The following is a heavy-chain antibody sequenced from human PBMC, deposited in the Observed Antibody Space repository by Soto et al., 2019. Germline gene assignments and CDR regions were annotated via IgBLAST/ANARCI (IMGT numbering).Heavy chain of an antibody. V-gene: IGHV5-51*01. D-gene: IGHD4-17*01. CDR1: GYSFTTNL. CDR2: IYPSDSDT. J-gene: IGHJ4*02. CDR3: ARAYGARFDY. Sequence: PGESLNISCNGSGYSFTTNLIGWVRQMPGKGLEWMGIIYPSDSDTRYSPSFQGQVTISADKSITTAYLQWRSLKASDTAMYYCARAYGARFDYWGQGCLVTVSS.